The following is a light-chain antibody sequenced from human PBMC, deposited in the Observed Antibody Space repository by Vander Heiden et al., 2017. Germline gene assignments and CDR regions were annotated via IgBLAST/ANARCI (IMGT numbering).Light chain of an antibody. V-gene: IGKV1-39*01. CDR1: QSVSNY. CDR2: AAS. J-gene: IGKJ1*01. Sequence: IQMTQSPSSLSASVGDRGTITCRASQSVSNYLHWYHQKPGKAPKLLIYAASNLQSGVPSRFSGSGSGTDFSLTISRLQREDFASYYCQQRDSTPRTFGQGTKVEIK. CDR3: QQRDSTPRT.